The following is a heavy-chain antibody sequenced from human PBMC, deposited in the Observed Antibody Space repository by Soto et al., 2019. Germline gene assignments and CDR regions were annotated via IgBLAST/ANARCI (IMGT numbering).Heavy chain of an antibody. CDR3: ARYYYDSSGSPFDY. CDR2: ISSSSNTI. CDR1: GFIFSYFS. Sequence: GGSLRLSCAASGFIFSYFSMNWVRQAPGKGLEWVSYISSSSNTIYYADSVKGRFTISRDNAKNSLYLQMSSLRDEDTAVYFCARYYYDSSGSPFDYWGQGTLVTVSS. J-gene: IGHJ4*02. V-gene: IGHV3-48*02. D-gene: IGHD3-22*01.